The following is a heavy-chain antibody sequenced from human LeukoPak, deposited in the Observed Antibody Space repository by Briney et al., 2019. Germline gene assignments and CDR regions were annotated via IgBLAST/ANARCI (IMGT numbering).Heavy chain of an antibody. CDR2: IYHSGST. V-gene: IGHV4-59*08. Sequence: PSETLSLTCTVSGGSISSYYWSWIRQPPGKGLEWIGSIYHSGSTYYNPSLKSRVTISVDTSNNQFSLKLSSVTAADTAIYYCARTGPYYGSGSWRTYYFDYWGQGTLVTVSS. CDR1: GGSISSYY. D-gene: IGHD3-10*01. CDR3: ARTGPYYGSGSWRTYYFDY. J-gene: IGHJ4*02.